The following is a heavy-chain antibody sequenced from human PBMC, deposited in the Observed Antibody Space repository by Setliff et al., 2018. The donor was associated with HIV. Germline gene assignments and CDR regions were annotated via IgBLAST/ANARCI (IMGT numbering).Heavy chain of an antibody. Sequence: PSETLSLTCTVSGDSITSNDDYWGWIRQPPGKGLQRIGIVHYNGRAYYDPSLKSRVSISVDSSQTHFSLRLRSVTASDSAVYYCARYRSKLDWFAPWGQGALVTVSS. CDR2: VHYNGRA. D-gene: IGHD1-26*01. J-gene: IGHJ5*02. V-gene: IGHV4-39*02. CDR1: GDSITSNDDY. CDR3: ARYRSKLDWFAP.